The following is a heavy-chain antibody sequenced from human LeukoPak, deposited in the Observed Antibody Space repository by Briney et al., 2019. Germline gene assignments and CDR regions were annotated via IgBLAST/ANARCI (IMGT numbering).Heavy chain of an antibody. CDR1: VYTFTSYG. CDR2: ISAYNGNT. CDR3: ARPSYYDFWSGYSAFDI. J-gene: IGHJ3*02. D-gene: IGHD3-3*01. Sequence: ASVKVSCKASVYTFTSYGISWVRQAPGQGLEWMGWISAYNGNTNYAQKLQGRVTMTTDTSTSTAYMELRSLRSDDTAVYYCARPSYYDFWSGYSAFDIWGQGTMVTVSS. V-gene: IGHV1-18*01.